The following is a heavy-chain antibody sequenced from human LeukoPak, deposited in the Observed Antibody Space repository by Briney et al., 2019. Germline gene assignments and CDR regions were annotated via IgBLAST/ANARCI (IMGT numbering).Heavy chain of an antibody. CDR2: INPNSGGT. CDR1: GYTFTGYY. Sequence: VASVKVSCKASGYTFTGYYMHWVRQAPGQGLEWMGWINPNSGGTNYAQKFQGRVTMTRDTSISTAYMELSRLRSDDTAVYYCARDPSVAAAGNNWFDPWGQGTLVTVSS. J-gene: IGHJ5*02. CDR3: ARDPSVAAAGNNWFDP. V-gene: IGHV1-2*02. D-gene: IGHD6-13*01.